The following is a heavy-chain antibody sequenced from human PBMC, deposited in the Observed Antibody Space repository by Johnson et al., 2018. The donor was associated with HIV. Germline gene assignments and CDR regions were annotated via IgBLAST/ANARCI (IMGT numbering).Heavy chain of an antibody. Sequence: VQLVESGGGVVQPGRSLRLSCAASGFTFSSYAMHWVRQAPGKGLEWVTIISYDGSNKYYADFVKGRFTISRDNSKNSLSLQMNSLGAEGTVVYYCARDNGGAFDIWGPGTMVTVSS. CDR1: GFTFSSYA. D-gene: IGHD4-23*01. V-gene: IGHV3-30-3*01. CDR3: ARDNGGAFDI. CDR2: ISYDGSNK. J-gene: IGHJ3*02.